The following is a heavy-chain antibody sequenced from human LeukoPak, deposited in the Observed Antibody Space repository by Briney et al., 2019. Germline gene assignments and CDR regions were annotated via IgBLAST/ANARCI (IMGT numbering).Heavy chain of an antibody. CDR2: IFYSGTT. CDR3: ARSLGAYSRTLNS. Sequence: SETLSLTCTVSGGSISSYYWSWIRQPPGKGLEWIGFIFYSGTTNYNPSLKSRVTISVDTSKNQFSLRLSSVTAADTAVYYCARSLGAYSRTLNSWGQGTLVTVSS. D-gene: IGHD6-13*01. V-gene: IGHV4-59*12. CDR1: GGSISSYY. J-gene: IGHJ5*02.